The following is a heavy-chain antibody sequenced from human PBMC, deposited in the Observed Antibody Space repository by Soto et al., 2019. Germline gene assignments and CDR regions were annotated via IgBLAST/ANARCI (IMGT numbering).Heavy chain of an antibody. J-gene: IGHJ6*02. CDR2: INHSGST. D-gene: IGHD3-9*01. CDR3: AIAKALVYYYYGMDV. CDR1: GGSFSGYY. V-gene: IGHV4-34*01. Sequence: SETLSLTCAVYGGSFSGYYWSWIRQPPGKGLEWIGEINHSGSTNYNPSLKSRVTISVDTSKNQFSLKLSSVTAADTAVYYRAIAKALVYYYYGMDVWGQGTTVTVSS.